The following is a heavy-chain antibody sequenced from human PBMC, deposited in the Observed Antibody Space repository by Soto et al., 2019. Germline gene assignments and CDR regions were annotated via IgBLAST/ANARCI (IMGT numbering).Heavy chain of an antibody. CDR3: TRDRGYASDY. CDR2: TFAAGTT. D-gene: IGHD5-12*01. CDR1: GFTFTTYY. V-gene: IGHV3-66*01. Sequence: EVQLVESGGGLVQPGGSLTLSCAASGFTFTTYYMNWVRQAPGKGLEWISITFAAGTTYYADSVKGRVTISRDNSKNTLFLQMDSLSAADTAVYYCTRDRGYASDYWGQGTLVTVSS. J-gene: IGHJ4*02.